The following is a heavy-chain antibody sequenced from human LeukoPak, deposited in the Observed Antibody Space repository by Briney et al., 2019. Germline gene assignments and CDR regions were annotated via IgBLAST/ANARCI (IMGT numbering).Heavy chain of an antibody. CDR2: INPNSGGT. V-gene: IGHV1-2*02. D-gene: IGHD3/OR15-3a*01. CDR3: VRMDRFEY. Sequence: ASVKVSCKASGYTFTGYYLHWMRQAPGQGLEWMGWINPNSGGTNFAQRFQGRVTMTRDTSVSTAYMELSRLRSDDTAIYYCVRMDRFEYCGQGTLVTVSS. CDR1: GYTFTGYY. J-gene: IGHJ4*02.